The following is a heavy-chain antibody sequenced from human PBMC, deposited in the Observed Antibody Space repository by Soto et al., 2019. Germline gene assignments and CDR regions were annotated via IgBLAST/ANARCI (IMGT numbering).Heavy chain of an antibody. D-gene: IGHD2-8*01. CDR2: MNPKGGNT. V-gene: IGHV1-8*01. CDR1: GYTFTSYD. Sequence: ASVKVSCKASGYTFTSYDIHWVRQATGQGLEWMGWMNPKGGNTGYAQKFQGRVTMTRNTSISTAYMELSSLRSEDTAVYYCARALDGIELLGDASNWFDSWGQGTLVTVSS. CDR3: ARALDGIELLGDASNWFDS. J-gene: IGHJ5*01.